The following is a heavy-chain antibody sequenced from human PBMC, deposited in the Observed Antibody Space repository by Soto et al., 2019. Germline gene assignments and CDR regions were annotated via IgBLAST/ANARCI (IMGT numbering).Heavy chain of an antibody. CDR2: IYWDDDK. V-gene: IGHV2-5*02. CDR1: GFSLSTTGMG. CDR3: PHAPLSSSWARVY. Sequence: QITLKESGPTLVKPTQTLTLTCTFSGFSLSTTGMGVGWIRQHPGKALEWLALIYWDDDKRYCPSLKSSLTINKDTSKNQVVHTINNMTPVDTAIYYCPHAPLSSSWARVYWGQGSLVSVSS. D-gene: IGHD6-13*01. J-gene: IGHJ4*02.